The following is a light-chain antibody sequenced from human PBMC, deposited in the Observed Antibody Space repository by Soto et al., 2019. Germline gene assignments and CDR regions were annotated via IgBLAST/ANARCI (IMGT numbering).Light chain of an antibody. CDR2: DNN. CDR1: SSNIRNNY. V-gene: IGLV1-51*01. Sequence: QSVLTQPPSVSAAPGQKVTILCSGSSSNIRNNYVSWYQHFPGTAPKLLIYDNNKRPSGIPDRFSGSKSGTSATLGITGLQTGDEADYYCGTWDSSLSAGVFGGGTKLTVL. J-gene: IGLJ2*01. CDR3: GTWDSSLSAGV.